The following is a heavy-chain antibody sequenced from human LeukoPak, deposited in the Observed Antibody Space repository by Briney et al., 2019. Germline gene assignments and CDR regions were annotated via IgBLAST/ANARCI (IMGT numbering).Heavy chain of an antibody. CDR3: TKEGYYGSGSFPDS. J-gene: IGHJ4*02. CDR1: GFTFSSYG. D-gene: IGHD3-10*01. Sequence: GRSLRLSCEASGFTFSSYGMHWVRQAPGKGLEWVTVISYDGSNKYYADSVKSRFTISRDNSKSALYLQMNSLRAEDTAVYYCTKEGYYGSGSFPDSWGQGTLVTVSS. V-gene: IGHV3-30*18. CDR2: ISYDGSNK.